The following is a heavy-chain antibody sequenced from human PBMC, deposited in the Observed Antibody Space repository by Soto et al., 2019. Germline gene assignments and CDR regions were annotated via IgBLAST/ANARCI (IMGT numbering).Heavy chain of an antibody. D-gene: IGHD3-22*01. CDR3: STGLSNGYYNFDY. J-gene: IGHJ4*02. CDR1: GFTFSNAW. Sequence: GGSLRLSCAACGFTFSNAWMSWVRQAPGKGLEWVGRIKGEADGGTTDYAAPVKGRISISRDHSKDTLYLQMNSLKTEDTAVYYCSTGLSNGYYNFDYWGQGT. CDR2: IKGEADGGTT. V-gene: IGHV3-15*01.